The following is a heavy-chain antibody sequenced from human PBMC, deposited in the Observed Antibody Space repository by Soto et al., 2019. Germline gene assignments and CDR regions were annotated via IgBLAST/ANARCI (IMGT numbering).Heavy chain of an antibody. CDR3: ATGGVGYYYYYGMDV. J-gene: IGHJ6*02. CDR2: IDPSDSYT. V-gene: IGHV5-10-1*01. Sequence: PGESLKISCKGSGYSFTSYWISWVRQMPGKGLEWMGRIDPSDSYTNYSPSFQGHVTISADKSISTAYLQWSSLKASDTAMYYCATGGVGYYYYYGMDVWGQGTTVTVSS. D-gene: IGHD3-10*01. CDR1: GYSFTSYW.